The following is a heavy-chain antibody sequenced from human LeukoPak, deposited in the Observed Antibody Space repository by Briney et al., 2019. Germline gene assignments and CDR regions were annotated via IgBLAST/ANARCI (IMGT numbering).Heavy chain of an antibody. V-gene: IGHV3-21*01. CDR1: GFTFNTFN. J-gene: IGHJ4*02. CDR3: ARGHYDVLAASYKWTPDY. D-gene: IGHD3-9*01. CDR2: ITSGGDYI. Sequence: GGSLRLSCAASGFTFNTFNMDWVRQAPGKGLERVSSITSGGDYIYYADSVKGRFTTSRDNAKNSLSLQLNSLRVEDTAVYYCARGHYDVLAASYKWTPDYWGQGTLVTVSS.